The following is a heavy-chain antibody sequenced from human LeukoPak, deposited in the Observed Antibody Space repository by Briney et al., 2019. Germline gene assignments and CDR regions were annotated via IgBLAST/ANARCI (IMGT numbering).Heavy chain of an antibody. V-gene: IGHV3-30-3*01. J-gene: IGHJ4*02. Sequence: TGGSLRLSCAASGFTFSSYAMHWVRQAPGKGLEWVAVISYDGSNKYYADSVKGRFTISRDNSKNTLYLQMNSLRAEDTAVYYCARGEMATVYFDYWGQGTLVTVSS. CDR1: GFTFSSYA. CDR2: ISYDGSNK. CDR3: ARGEMATVYFDY. D-gene: IGHD4-4*01.